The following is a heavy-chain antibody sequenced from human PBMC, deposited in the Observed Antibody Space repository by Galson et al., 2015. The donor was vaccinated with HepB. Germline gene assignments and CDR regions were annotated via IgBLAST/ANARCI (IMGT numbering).Heavy chain of an antibody. Sequence: SVKVSCKASGGTFSSYAISWVRQAPGQGLEWMGRVIPILNIGNHAQKFKDRVTITADKSTNTSYMELSSLTSADTAMYYCARESIRHPPQSPGAVTDLWGRGTLVTVSS. CDR3: ARESIRHPPQSPGAVTDL. J-gene: IGHJ2*01. D-gene: IGHD2-21*01. V-gene: IGHV1-69*04. CDR2: VIPILNIG. CDR1: GGTFSSYA.